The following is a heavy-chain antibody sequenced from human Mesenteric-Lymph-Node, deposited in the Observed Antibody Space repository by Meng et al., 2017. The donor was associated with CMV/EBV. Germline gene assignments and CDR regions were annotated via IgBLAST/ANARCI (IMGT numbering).Heavy chain of an antibody. CDR1: GYTFTSYY. V-gene: IGHV1-46*01. CDR3: ARGTPVPTIGQYFYYYDMDV. CDR2: INPSGGST. J-gene: IGHJ6*01. Sequence: ASVKVSCKASGYTFTSYYMHWVRQAPGQGLEWMGIINPSGGSTSYAQKFQGRVTMTRDTSTSTVYMELSSLRSEDTAVYYCARGTPVPTIGQYFYYYDMDVWGPGTTVTVSS. D-gene: IGHD4-11*01.